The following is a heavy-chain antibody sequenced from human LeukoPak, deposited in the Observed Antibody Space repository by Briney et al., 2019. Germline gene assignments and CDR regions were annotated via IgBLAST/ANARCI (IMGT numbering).Heavy chain of an antibody. Sequence: ASETVSCKASGYTFTSYDINWVRQATGQGLEWMGWMNPNSGNTGYAQNFQGRVTMTRNTSISTAYMELSSLRSEDTAVYYCARGIYDILTGYTNWFDPWGQGTLVTVSS. CDR3: ARGIYDILTGYTNWFDP. CDR1: GYTFTSYD. J-gene: IGHJ5*02. V-gene: IGHV1-8*01. D-gene: IGHD3-9*01. CDR2: MNPNSGNT.